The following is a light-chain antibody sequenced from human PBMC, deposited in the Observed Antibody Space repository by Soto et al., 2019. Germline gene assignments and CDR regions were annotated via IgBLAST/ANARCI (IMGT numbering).Light chain of an antibody. CDR2: DAS. CDR1: QTIRSG. Sequence: DIQMTQSPSTLSASVGDRVTITCRASQTIRSGLAWYQQKPGKAPKLLIFDASSLESGVPSRFSGGGSGTEFTLTISSLQTDDFATYYCQQYHTSPRTFGQGTKVEIK. V-gene: IGKV1-5*01. CDR3: QQYHTSPRT. J-gene: IGKJ1*01.